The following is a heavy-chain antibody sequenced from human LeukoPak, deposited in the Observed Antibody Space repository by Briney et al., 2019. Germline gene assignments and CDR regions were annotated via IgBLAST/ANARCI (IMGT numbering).Heavy chain of an antibody. CDR3: ARGSGELSYYYYMDV. Sequence: GGSLRLSCAASGFTFSDYYMSWIRQAPGKGLEWVSYVSSSGSTIYYADSVKGRFTISRENAKNSLYLQMNSLRAEDTAVYYCARGSGELSYYYYMDVWGKGTTVTVSS. D-gene: IGHD3-10*01. V-gene: IGHV3-11*04. CDR2: VSSSGSTI. J-gene: IGHJ6*03. CDR1: GFTFSDYY.